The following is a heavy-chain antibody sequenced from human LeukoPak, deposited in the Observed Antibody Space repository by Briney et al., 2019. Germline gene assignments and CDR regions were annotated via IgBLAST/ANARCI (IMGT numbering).Heavy chain of an antibody. V-gene: IGHV3-23*01. D-gene: IGHD3-3*01. CDR3: AKEAAVIGLPRLDP. J-gene: IGHJ5*02. CDR2: IIDVGGT. CDR1: GFTFSSYA. Sequence: GGSLRLSCAAPGFTFSSYAMCWVRQAPGEGLEWVSGIIDVGGTLYADSVRGRFTISRENSKNTPYLQMNSLGGEATAVYYCAKEAAVIGLPRLDPWGQGTLVTVSS.